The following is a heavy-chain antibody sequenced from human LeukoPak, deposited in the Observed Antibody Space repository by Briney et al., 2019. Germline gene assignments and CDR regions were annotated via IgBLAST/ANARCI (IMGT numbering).Heavy chain of an antibody. V-gene: IGHV4-39*01. J-gene: IGHJ4*02. CDR3: AGLVGFVVVTAIDY. Sequence: PGGSLRLSCAASGFTFSSYAMSWVRQAPGKGLESIGSIYYSGSTYYNPSLKSRVTISVDTSKNQFSLKLSSVTAADTAVYYCAGLVGFVVVTAIDYWGQGTLVTVSS. CDR2: IYYSGST. D-gene: IGHD2-21*02. CDR1: GFTFSSYA.